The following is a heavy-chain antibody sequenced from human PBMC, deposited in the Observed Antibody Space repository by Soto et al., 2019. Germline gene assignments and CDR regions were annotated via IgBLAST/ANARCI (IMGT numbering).Heavy chain of an antibody. CDR3: AHRVLRAVFGLVTTTAIYFDF. J-gene: IGHJ4*02. Sequence: QITLNESGPTVVKPTETLTLTCTFSGFSLTTSGVGVGWVRQSPGKAPEWLAFIYWDDDKRYSTSLKSRLTITKDTSKNQVVLTMVNVDPADTATYYCAHRVLRAVFGLVTTTAIYFDFWGQGTQGVVSS. CDR1: GFSLTTSGVG. CDR2: IYWDDDK. V-gene: IGHV2-5*02. D-gene: IGHD3-3*01.